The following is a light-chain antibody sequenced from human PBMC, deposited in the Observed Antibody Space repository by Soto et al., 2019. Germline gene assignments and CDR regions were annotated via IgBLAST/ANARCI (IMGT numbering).Light chain of an antibody. CDR2: DVG. CDR1: SSDVGDFNY. CDR3: SSFSSSTTRV. J-gene: IGLJ1*01. Sequence: QSALTQPASVSGSPGQSITISCTGTSSDVGDFNYVSWYQQHPGKAPKLMIYDVGNRHSGVSIRFSGSKSGSTASLTISGLQAEDEADYYCSSFSSSTTRVFGTGTKVTVL. V-gene: IGLV2-14*01.